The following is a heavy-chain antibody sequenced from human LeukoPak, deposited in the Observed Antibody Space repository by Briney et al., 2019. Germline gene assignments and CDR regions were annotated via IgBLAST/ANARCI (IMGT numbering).Heavy chain of an antibody. V-gene: IGHV1-18*01. J-gene: IGHJ4*02. CDR1: GYTFTSYG. CDR3: ARSYSSGWYGGMSDY. D-gene: IGHD6-19*01. CDR2: ISAYNGNT. Sequence: ASVKVSCKASGYTFTSYGISWVRQAPGQGLEWMGWISAYNGNTNYAQKLQGRVTMTTDTSTSTAYMELRSLRSDDTDVYYCARSYSSGWYGGMSDYWGQGTLVTVSS.